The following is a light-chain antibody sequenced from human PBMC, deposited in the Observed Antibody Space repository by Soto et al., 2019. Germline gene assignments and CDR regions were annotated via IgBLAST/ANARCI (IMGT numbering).Light chain of an antibody. CDR3: QQSHSTPLL. CDR1: QSISSW. CDR2: DAS. Sequence: DIQMTQSPSTLSASVGDRVTITFRASQSISSWLAWYQQKPGKAPKLLIYDASSLRSGVPSRFSGGGSGTDFTLTISSLQPEDFATYYCQQSHSTPLLFGQGTKVDIK. V-gene: IGKV1-39*01. J-gene: IGKJ1*01.